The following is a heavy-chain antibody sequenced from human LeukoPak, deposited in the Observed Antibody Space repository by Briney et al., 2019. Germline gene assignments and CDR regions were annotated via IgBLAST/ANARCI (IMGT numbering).Heavy chain of an antibody. V-gene: IGHV3-74*01. J-gene: IGHJ6*04. CDR1: GFTFSHYW. D-gene: IGHD4-11*01. CDR3: GRDNNYKVDV. CDR2: IKSDGSIA. Sequence: GGSLTLSCATSGFTFSHYWMLWVRQAPGKGLVWVSNIKSDGSIANYADSVRGRFTISRDNAKNILYLQINSLRAEDTAVYYCGRDNNYKVDVWGKGTTVTVSS.